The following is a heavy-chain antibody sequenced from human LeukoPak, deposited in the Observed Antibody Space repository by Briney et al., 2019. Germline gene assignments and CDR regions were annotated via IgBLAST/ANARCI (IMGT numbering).Heavy chain of an antibody. D-gene: IGHD3-22*01. Sequence: PGGSLRLSCAASGFTFSSYSMNWVRQAPGTGLEWVSSISSSSSYIYYADSVKGRFTISRDNAKNSLYLQMNSLRAEDTAVYYCARTAGITMIVDLDYCGQGTLVTVSS. CDR1: GFTFSSYS. J-gene: IGHJ4*02. CDR2: ISSSSSYI. V-gene: IGHV3-21*01. CDR3: ARTAGITMIVDLDY.